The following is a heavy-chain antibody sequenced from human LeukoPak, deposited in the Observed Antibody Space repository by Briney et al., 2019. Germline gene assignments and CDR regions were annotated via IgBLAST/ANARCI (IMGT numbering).Heavy chain of an antibody. CDR3: ARTLRWGLNAIDY. Sequence: PGGSPRLSCAASGFTFSSYWMSWVRQAPGKGLEWVANIKQDGSEKYYVDSVKGRFTISRDNAKNSLYLQMNSLRAEDTAVYYCARTLRWGLNAIDYWGQGTLVTVSS. J-gene: IGHJ4*02. D-gene: IGHD5-24*01. CDR2: IKQDGSEK. CDR1: GFTFSSYW. V-gene: IGHV3-7*01.